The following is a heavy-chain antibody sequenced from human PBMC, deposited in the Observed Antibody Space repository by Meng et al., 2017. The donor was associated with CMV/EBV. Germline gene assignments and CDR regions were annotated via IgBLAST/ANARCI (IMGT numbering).Heavy chain of an antibody. CDR3: TRNRGSSGFPRLGFDY. Sequence: GESLKISCTASGFTFGDYAMSWVRQAPGKGLEWVGFIRSKAYGGTTEYAVSVKGRFTISRDDSKSIAYLQMNSLKTEDTAVYYCTRNRGSSGFPRLGFDYWGQGTLVTVSS. CDR1: GFTFGDYA. V-gene: IGHV3-49*04. D-gene: IGHD3-22*01. J-gene: IGHJ4*02. CDR2: IRSKAYGGTT.